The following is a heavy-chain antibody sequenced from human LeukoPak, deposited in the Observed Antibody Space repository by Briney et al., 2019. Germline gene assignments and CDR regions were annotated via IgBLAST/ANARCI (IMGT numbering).Heavy chain of an antibody. J-gene: IGHJ6*02. D-gene: IGHD3-9*01. CDR3: AKEDYDILTGYYWGGGVGMDV. V-gene: IGHV3-23*01. CDR1: GFTFSSYA. Sequence: GGSLRLSCAASGFTFSSYAMSWVRQAPGKGMEWVSAISGSGGSTYYADSVKGRITISRDNSKNTLYLQMNSLRAEDTAVYYCAKEDYDILTGYYWGGGVGMDVWGQGTTVTVSS. CDR2: ISGSGGST.